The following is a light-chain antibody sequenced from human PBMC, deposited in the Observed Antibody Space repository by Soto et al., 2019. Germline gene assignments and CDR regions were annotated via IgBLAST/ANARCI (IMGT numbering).Light chain of an antibody. CDR1: QSISSW. Sequence: DIQMTQSPSTLSASVGDRVTITCRASQSISSWLAWYQQKPGKAPKLLIYDASSLESGVPSRFSGSGSGTEFPLTSSSPQPDDFATYYCQQYNSYLTFGQGTKVEIK. V-gene: IGKV1-5*01. CDR2: DAS. CDR3: QQYNSYLT. J-gene: IGKJ1*01.